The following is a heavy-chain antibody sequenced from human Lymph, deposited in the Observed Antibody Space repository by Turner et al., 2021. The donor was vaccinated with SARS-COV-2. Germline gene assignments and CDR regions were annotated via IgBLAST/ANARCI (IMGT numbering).Heavy chain of an antibody. J-gene: IGHJ6*02. V-gene: IGHV1-69*10. CDR3: ARIAAPGRGGWVFYYYYGMDV. CDR2: IIPILGTA. CDR1: GGTFSSYA. Sequence: QVQLVQSGAEVKKPGSSVKVSCKASGGTFSSYAISWVRQALGQGLEWMGGIIPILGTANYAQGFQGRVTITADKSPSTACCELGSLRFGDTSVYYCARIAAPGRGGWVFYYYYGMDVWGQGTTVTVSS. D-gene: IGHD6-13*01.